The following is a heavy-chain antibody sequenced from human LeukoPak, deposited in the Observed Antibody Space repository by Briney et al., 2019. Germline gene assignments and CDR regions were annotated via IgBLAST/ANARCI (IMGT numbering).Heavy chain of an antibody. D-gene: IGHD3-10*01. V-gene: IGHV1-2*02. CDR2: INPNSGDT. J-gene: IGHJ4*02. Sequence: ASVKVSCKASGYTFTGNYIHWVRQAPGQGPEWMGWINPNSGDTYYAQMFQGRVTMTRDTSITTAYMELSRLRSDDRAVYYCAREAHGSGTYYSDYWGQGTLVTVSS. CDR1: GYTFTGNY. CDR3: AREAHGSGTYYSDY.